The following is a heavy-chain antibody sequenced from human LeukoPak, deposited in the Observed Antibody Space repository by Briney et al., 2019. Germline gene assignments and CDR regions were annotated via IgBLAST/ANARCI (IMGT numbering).Heavy chain of an antibody. CDR2: ISWNSGSL. V-gene: IGHV3-9*01. Sequence: GRSLRLSCAASGFTFDDFAMHWVRQAPGKGLEWVSGISWNSGSLGYADSVQGRFTISRDNARNSLFLQMNSLRAEDTALYYCAKDTVPMVTTSDGFDYWGQGTLVTVSS. J-gene: IGHJ4*02. CDR3: AKDTVPMVTTSDGFDY. CDR1: GFTFDDFA. D-gene: IGHD4-17*01.